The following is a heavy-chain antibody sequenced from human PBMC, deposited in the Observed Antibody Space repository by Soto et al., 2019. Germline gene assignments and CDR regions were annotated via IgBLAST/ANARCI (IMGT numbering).Heavy chain of an antibody. Sequence: QVPLVQSGAEVKKPGSSVKVSCKASGGTFSSYAISWVRQAPGQGLEGMGGIIPIFGTANYAQKFQGRVTITADESTSTAYMELSSLRSEDTAVYYCARDWVTSSRDYGMDVWGQGTTVTVSS. J-gene: IGHJ6*02. CDR2: IIPIFGTA. V-gene: IGHV1-69*01. CDR1: GGTFSSYA. CDR3: ARDWVTSSRDYGMDV. D-gene: IGHD6-13*01.